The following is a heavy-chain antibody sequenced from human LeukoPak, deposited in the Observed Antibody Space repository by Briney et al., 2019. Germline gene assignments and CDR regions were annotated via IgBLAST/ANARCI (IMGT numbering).Heavy chain of an antibody. CDR3: ARTRSQAISAQYFDY. CDR2: FYYSGST. D-gene: IGHD2-2*02. J-gene: IGHJ4*02. V-gene: IGHV4-59*08. Sequence: SSETLSLTCTVSGGSVSSYSWSWIRQPPGKGLEWIGHFYYSGSTNYNPSLKSRVTISVDTSKSQVSLNLTSVTAADTAVYYCARTRSQAISAQYFDYWGQGTLVTVSS. CDR1: GGSVSSYS.